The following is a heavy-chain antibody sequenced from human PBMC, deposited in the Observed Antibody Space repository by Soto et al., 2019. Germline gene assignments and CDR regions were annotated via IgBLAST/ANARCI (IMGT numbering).Heavy chain of an antibody. Sequence: GGSLRLSCAASGFTFSSYEMNWVRQAPGKGLEWVSYISSSGSTIYYADSVNGRFTISRDNAKNSLYLQMNSLRAEDTAVYYCARDLQQRGYYDSSGYYYWGQGTLVTVSS. J-gene: IGHJ4*02. D-gene: IGHD3-22*01. CDR1: GFTFSSYE. CDR3: ARDLQQRGYYDSSGYYY. CDR2: ISSSGSTI. V-gene: IGHV3-48*03.